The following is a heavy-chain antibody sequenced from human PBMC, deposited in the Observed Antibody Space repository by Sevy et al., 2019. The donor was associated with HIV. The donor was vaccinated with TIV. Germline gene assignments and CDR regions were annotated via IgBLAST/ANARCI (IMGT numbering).Heavy chain of an antibody. CDR1: GFNISIDF. D-gene: IGHD3-16*01. V-gene: IGHV3-53*01. CDR3: VRSLGGPLNQ. Sequence: GGSLRLSCAASGFNISIDFMSWVRQAPGKGLECLSVIYKNSQAYYMDSVMARFTISRDNSRNRLYLHMTSLRVEDTAKYYCVRSLGGPLNQWGQGTLVTVSS. CDR2: IYKNSQA. J-gene: IGHJ4*02.